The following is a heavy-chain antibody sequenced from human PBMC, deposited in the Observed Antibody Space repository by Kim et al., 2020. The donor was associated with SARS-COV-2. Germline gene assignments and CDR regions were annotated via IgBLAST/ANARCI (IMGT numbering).Heavy chain of an antibody. D-gene: IGHD4-17*01. CDR3: AGSLHDYGDYVFDY. Sequence: YTQSFTGRFVFSLDTSVSTAYLQISSLKAEDTAVYYCAGSLHDYGDYVFDYWGQGTLVTVSS. V-gene: IGHV7-4-1*02. J-gene: IGHJ4*02.